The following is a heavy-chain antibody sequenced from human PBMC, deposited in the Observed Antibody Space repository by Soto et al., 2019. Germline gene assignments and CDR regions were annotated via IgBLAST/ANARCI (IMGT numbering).Heavy chain of an antibody. CDR2: ISYSGST. D-gene: IGHD6-19*01. J-gene: IGHJ4*02. CDR3: ARGRYSSGWFDF. Sequence: AETLSLTCTVSGDSVSSASYYWDWIRQPPGQGLEWIGYISYSGSTDYNPTLKGRVTISVDTSKNQFSLKLSSATAADAAVYYCARGRYSSGWFDFWGLGTRVTVSS. CDR1: GDSVSSASYY. V-gene: IGHV4-61*01.